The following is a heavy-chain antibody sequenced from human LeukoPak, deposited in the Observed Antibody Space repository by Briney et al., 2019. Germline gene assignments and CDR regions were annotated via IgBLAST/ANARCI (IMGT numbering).Heavy chain of an antibody. J-gene: IGHJ3*02. CDR3: ARYGHYDSSDEVMYAFDI. V-gene: IGHV4-59*08. CDR2: IYYSGST. Sequence: SETLSLTCTVSGGSISSYYWSWIRQPPGKGLEWIGYIYYSGSTNYNPSLKSRVTISVDTSKNQFSLKLSSVTAADTAVYYCARYGHYDSSDEVMYAFDIWGQGTMVTVSS. CDR1: GGSISSYY. D-gene: IGHD3-22*01.